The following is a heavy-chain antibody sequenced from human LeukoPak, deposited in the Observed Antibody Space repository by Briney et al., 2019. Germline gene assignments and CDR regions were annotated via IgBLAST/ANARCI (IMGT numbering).Heavy chain of an antibody. J-gene: IGHJ5*02. Sequence: SETLSLTCTVSGGSISSYYWSWIRQPPGKGLEWIGEINHSGSTNYNPSLKSRVTISVDTSKNQFSLKLSSVTAADTAVYYCARLRSGWGYDILTGYRGGWFDPWGQGTLVTVSS. CDR3: ARLRSGWGYDILTGYRGGWFDP. CDR1: GGSISSYY. V-gene: IGHV4-34*01. CDR2: INHSGST. D-gene: IGHD3-9*01.